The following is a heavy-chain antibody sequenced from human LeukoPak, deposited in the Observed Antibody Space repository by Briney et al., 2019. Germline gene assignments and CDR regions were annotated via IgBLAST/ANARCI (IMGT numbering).Heavy chain of an antibody. CDR3: ARVPSIAVAGSLVY. V-gene: IGHV1-69*05. CDR2: IIPIFGTA. Sequence: ASVKVPCKASGGTFSSYAISWVRQAPGQGLEWMGGIIPIFGTANYAQKFQGRVTITTDESTSTAYMELSSLRSEDTAVYYCARVPSIAVAGSLVYWGQGTLVTVSS. CDR1: GGTFSSYA. J-gene: IGHJ4*02. D-gene: IGHD6-19*01.